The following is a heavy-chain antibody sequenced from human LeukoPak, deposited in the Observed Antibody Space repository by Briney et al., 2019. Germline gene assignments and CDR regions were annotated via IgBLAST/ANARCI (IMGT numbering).Heavy chain of an antibody. CDR1: GFTFSNYA. CDR3: AKAAYDYVWGNYRPTDY. D-gene: IGHD3-16*02. Sequence: GSLRLSCAASGFTFSNYAMSWVRQAPGKGLEWVSIITGSGGSTYYADSVKGRFTISRDNSKNTLYLQMNSLRAEDTAVYYCAKAAYDYVWGNYRPTDYWGQGTLVTVSS. V-gene: IGHV3-23*01. J-gene: IGHJ4*02. CDR2: ITGSGGST.